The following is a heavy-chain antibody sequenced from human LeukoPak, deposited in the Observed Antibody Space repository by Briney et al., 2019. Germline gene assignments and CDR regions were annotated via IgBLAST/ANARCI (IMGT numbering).Heavy chain of an antibody. CDR1: GFTFSSYS. CDR3: ARLGTYYYDSSGPPSDY. Sequence: GGSLRLSCAASGFTFSSYSMNWVRQAPGKGLEWVSSISSSSSYIYYADSVKGRFTISRDNAKNSLYLQMNSLRAEDTAVYYCARLGTYYYDSSGPPSDYWGQGTLVTVSS. D-gene: IGHD3-22*01. J-gene: IGHJ4*02. V-gene: IGHV3-21*01. CDR2: ISSSSSYI.